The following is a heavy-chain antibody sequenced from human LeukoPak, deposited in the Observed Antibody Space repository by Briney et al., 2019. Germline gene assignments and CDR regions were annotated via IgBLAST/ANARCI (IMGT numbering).Heavy chain of an antibody. V-gene: IGHV1-18*01. CDR3: ARWVPYYDILTGFNYYYMDV. J-gene: IGHJ6*03. CDR2: ISAYNGNT. D-gene: IGHD3-9*01. CDR1: GYTFTSYG. Sequence: GASVKVSCKASGYTFTSYGISWVRQAPGQGLEWMGWISAYNGNTNYAQKLQGRVTMTTDTSTSTAYMELRSLRSDDTAVYYCARWVPYYDILTGFNYYYMDVWGKGTTVTISS.